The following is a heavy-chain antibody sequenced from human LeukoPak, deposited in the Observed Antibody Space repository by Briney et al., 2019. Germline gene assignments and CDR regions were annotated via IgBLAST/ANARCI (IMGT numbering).Heavy chain of an antibody. CDR2: IYGGGNT. D-gene: IGHD5-18*01. CDR3: ARDPRDTAMGEYGMDV. CDR1: GITVSNIY. J-gene: IGHJ6*02. V-gene: IGHV3-53*01. Sequence: GGSLRLSCAASGITVSNIYMAWVRQAPGKGLEWVSIIYGGGNTNHGDSVKGRFITSRDNSKNTLYLQMNSLRAEDTAVYYCARDPRDTAMGEYGMDVWGQGTTVTVSS.